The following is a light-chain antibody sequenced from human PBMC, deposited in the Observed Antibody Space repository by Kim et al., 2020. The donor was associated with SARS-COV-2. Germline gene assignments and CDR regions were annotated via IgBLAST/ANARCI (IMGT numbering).Light chain of an antibody. V-gene: IGKV6-21*01. CDR3: HQSSSLPQT. CDR1: QSIGSS. CDR2: FAS. Sequence: LTPKEKVTITCRASQSIGSSLHWYQQKPDQSPRLLIKFASQSFPGVPSRFSGSGSGTDFTLTINSLEAEDGATYYCHQSSSLPQTFGQGTKVEIK. J-gene: IGKJ1*01.